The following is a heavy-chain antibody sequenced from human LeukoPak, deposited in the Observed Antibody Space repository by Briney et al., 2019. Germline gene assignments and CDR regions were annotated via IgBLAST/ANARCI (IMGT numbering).Heavy chain of an antibody. Sequence: GRSLRLSCAASGFTFDDYAMHWVRQAPGKGLEWASGISWNSGSIGYADSVKGRFTISRDNAKNSLYLQMNSLRAEDTALYYCAKEHRTYYDFWSGYPNTLNFDYWGQGTLVTVSS. J-gene: IGHJ4*02. CDR3: AKEHRTYYDFWSGYPNTLNFDY. CDR2: ISWNSGSI. CDR1: GFTFDDYA. D-gene: IGHD3-3*01. V-gene: IGHV3-9*01.